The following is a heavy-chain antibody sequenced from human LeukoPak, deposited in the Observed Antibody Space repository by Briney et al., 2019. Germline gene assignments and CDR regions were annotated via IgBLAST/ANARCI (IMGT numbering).Heavy chain of an antibody. V-gene: IGHV3-23*01. CDR3: AKVKSAMVPIFDY. D-gene: IGHD3-10*01. CDR2: ISAISGIS. CDR1: GFTFSSYA. Sequence: PGGSLRLSCGVSGFTFSSYAVSWVRQAPGKGLEWVSLISAISGISYYADSVKGRFTISRDNANNTLYLQMNSLRAEDTAVYYCAKVKSAMVPIFDYWGQGTQVTVYS. J-gene: IGHJ4*02.